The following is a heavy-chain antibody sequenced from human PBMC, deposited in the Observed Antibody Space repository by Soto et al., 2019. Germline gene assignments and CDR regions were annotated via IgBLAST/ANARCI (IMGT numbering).Heavy chain of an antibody. CDR3: GCRSITFGGGLPFED. V-gene: IGHV2-5*02. Sequence: QITLKESGPTLVKPTQTLTLTCTFSGFSLSTTGVGVGWVRQPPGKALEWLALIYWDDDKRYSPSLKSRLTITKDPSKNQLVLTMTDIEPVDTATYFCGCRSITFGGGLPFEDWGQGTLVTVSP. D-gene: IGHD3-16*01. CDR2: IYWDDDK. CDR1: GFSLSTTGVG. J-gene: IGHJ4*02.